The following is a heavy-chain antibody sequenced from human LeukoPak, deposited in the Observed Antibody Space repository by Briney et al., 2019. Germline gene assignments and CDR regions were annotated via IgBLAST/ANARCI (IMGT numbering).Heavy chain of an antibody. J-gene: IGHJ3*02. V-gene: IGHV5-51*01. CDR3: ATYFAGAETFDI. CDR1: GNSITTYW. CDR2: VFPGDSDT. Sequence: GESLKISYKASGNSITTYWIGWVRQKPGKGLEWMGLVFPGDSDTKYSPSFQGQVTISADKSTSTAYLQWSSLKASDTAMYYCATYFAGAETFDIWGQGTMVTVSS. D-gene: IGHD3-16*01.